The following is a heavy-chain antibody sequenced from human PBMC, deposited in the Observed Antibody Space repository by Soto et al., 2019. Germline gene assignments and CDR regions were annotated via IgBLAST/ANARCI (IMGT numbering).Heavy chain of an antibody. J-gene: IGHJ5*02. CDR1: GFTFSSYE. V-gene: IGHV3-48*03. D-gene: IGHD3-22*01. CDR3: AVGRHKTSGSNTWFDP. Sequence: GGSLRLSCAASGFTFSSYEMNWVRQAPGKGLEWVSYISSSGSTIYYADSVKGRFTISRDNAKNSLYLHMHSLRADDSAIYFCAVGRHKTSGSNTWFDPWGRGTLVTVSS. CDR2: ISSSGSTI.